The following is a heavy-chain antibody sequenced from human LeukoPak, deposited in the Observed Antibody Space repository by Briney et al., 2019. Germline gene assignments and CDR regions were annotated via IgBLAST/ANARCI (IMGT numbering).Heavy chain of an antibody. CDR1: GGSFSGYY. J-gene: IGHJ4*02. CDR3: ASLVGARNY. Sequence: SETLSLTRAVYGGSFSGYYWSWIRQPPGKGLEWIGEINHSGSTNYNPSLKSRVTISVDTSKNQFSLKLSSVTAADTAVYYCASLVGARNYWGQGTLVTVSS. V-gene: IGHV4-34*01. D-gene: IGHD1-26*01. CDR2: INHSGST.